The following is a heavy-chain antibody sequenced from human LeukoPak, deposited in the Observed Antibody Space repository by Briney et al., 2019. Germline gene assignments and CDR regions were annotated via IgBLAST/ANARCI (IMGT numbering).Heavy chain of an antibody. D-gene: IGHD3-9*01. V-gene: IGHV1-46*01. CDR3: ARDLAGSYYDILTGYYNGFDY. CDR1: GYTFTSYY. J-gene: IGHJ4*02. CDR2: INPSGGST. Sequence: GASVKVSCTASGYTFTSYYMHWVRQAPGQGLEWMGIINPSGGSTSYAQKLQGRVTMTTDTSTSTAYMELRSLRSDDTAVYYCARDLAGSYYDILTGYYNGFDYWGQGTLVTVSS.